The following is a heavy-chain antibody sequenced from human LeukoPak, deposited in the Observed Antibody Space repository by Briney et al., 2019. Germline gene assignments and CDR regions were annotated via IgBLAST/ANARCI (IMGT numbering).Heavy chain of an antibody. V-gene: IGHV3-30-3*01. CDR3: ARASFDGSGYFFYPPDY. CDR2: ISYDGSNK. CDR1: GFXFSSYA. D-gene: IGHD3-22*01. J-gene: IGHJ4*02. Sequence: GRSLRLSCAASGFXFSSYAIHWVRQAPGKGREWVAVISYDGSNKYYADSVKGRFTISRDNSKNTLYLQMNSLRAEDTAVYYCARASFDGSGYFFYPPDYWGQGTLVTVSS.